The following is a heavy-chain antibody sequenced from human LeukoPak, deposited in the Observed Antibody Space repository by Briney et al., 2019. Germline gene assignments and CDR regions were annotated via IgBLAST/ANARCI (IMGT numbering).Heavy chain of an antibody. Sequence: GDSLKISRQGSGYSLTSYWIGWVRQMPGKSLEWMGIIYPGDSDTRYSPSVPGQFTISADKSISTAYLQWSSLKASDTAMYYCARHRPSGYSGGMGWAYYYYMDVWGKGTTVTVSS. CDR2: IYPGDSDT. CDR1: GYSLTSYW. J-gene: IGHJ6*03. D-gene: IGHD3-22*01. V-gene: IGHV5-51*01. CDR3: ARHRPSGYSGGMGWAYYYYMDV.